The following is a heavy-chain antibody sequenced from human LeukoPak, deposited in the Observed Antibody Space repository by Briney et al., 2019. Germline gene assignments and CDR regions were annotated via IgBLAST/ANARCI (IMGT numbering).Heavy chain of an antibody. CDR3: AREGAVGGGNFDY. D-gene: IGHD3-16*01. Sequence: SETLSLTCTVSGGSISSYYWSWIRQPPGKGLEWSGYIYYSGSTNYNPSLKSRVTISVDTSNNKCALKLSSVTAAGAAVYYCAREGAVGGGNFDYWGQGTLVTVSS. CDR2: IYYSGST. V-gene: IGHV4-59*01. CDR1: GGSISSYY. J-gene: IGHJ4*02.